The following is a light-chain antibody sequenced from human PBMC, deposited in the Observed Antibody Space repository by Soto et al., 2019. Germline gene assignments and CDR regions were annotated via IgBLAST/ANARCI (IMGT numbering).Light chain of an antibody. J-gene: IGKJ1*01. CDR2: GAS. Sequence: EIVMTQSPATLSVSPGETATLSCRASQSVSNNLVWYQQKPGQAPRLLIYGASTRATGIPARFSGSGSGTEFTLIISSLQSEDFAVYYCQQYDTSPWTFGQGTKVEV. CDR3: QQYDTSPWT. V-gene: IGKV3-15*01. CDR1: QSVSNN.